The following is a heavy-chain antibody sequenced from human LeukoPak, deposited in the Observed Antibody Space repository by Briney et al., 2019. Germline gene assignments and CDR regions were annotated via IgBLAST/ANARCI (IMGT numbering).Heavy chain of an antibody. J-gene: IGHJ4*02. CDR1: GGSISGYY. CDR3: ARRRDGYNQVIDY. CDR2: IYYSGST. Sequence: SETLSLTCTVSGGSISGYYWSWIRQPPGRGLEWIGYIYYSGSTNYNPSLKSRVTISVDTSKNQFSLKLSSVTAADTAVYYCARRRDGYNQVIDYWGQGTLVTVSS. V-gene: IGHV4-59*08. D-gene: IGHD5-24*01.